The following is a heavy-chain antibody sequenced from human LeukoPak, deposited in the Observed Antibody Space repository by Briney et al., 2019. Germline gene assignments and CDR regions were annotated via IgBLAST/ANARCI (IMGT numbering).Heavy chain of an antibody. CDR2: IHWDDDR. V-gene: IGHV2-5*02. CDR3: VHRPVYYGSGSYYFDY. D-gene: IGHD3-10*01. CDR1: GISLTTSGLG. J-gene: IGHJ4*02. Sequence: ESGPTLVRPTQTLTLTCTFSGISLTTSGLGVGWIRQLPGKALEGLALIHWDDDRRYSPSLRSRLTITKDTSKNQVVLTMTNMEPVDTATYHCVHRPVYYGSGSYYFDYWGQGTLVTVSS.